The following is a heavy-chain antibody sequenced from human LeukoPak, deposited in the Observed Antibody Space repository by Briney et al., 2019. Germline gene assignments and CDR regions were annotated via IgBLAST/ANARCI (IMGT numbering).Heavy chain of an antibody. D-gene: IGHD3-16*01. J-gene: IGHJ4*02. CDR3: ARDLGGVEPVSPFDY. CDR1: GFTFSSYW. V-gene: IGHV3-74*01. CDR2: INSDGSTT. Sequence: GGSLRLSCAASGFTFSSYWMHWVRQAPGKGLVWVSRINSDGSTTSYADSVKGRFTISRDNAKHTLYLQMNSLRSDDTAVYYCARDLGGVEPVSPFDYWGQGTLVTVSS.